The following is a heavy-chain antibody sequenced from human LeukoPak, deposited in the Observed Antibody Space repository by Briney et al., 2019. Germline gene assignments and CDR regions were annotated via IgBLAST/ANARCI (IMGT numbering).Heavy chain of an antibody. Sequence: SETLSLTCAVYGGSFSGYYWSWIRQPPGKGLEWIGEINHSGSTNYNPSLKSRVTISVDTSRNQFSLKLSSVTAADTAVYYCARSSRLDYWGQGTLVTVSS. CDR3: ARSSRLDY. CDR2: INHSGST. J-gene: IGHJ4*02. CDR1: GGSFSGYY. V-gene: IGHV4-34*01. D-gene: IGHD2-15*01.